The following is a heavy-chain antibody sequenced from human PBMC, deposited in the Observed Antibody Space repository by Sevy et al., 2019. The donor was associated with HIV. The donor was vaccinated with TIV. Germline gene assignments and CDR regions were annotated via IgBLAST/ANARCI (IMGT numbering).Heavy chain of an antibody. Sequence: GGSLRLSCAASGFTLSDYYMSWIRQAPGKGLEWVSYISVSGSDIYYADSVKGRFSVSRDNAKNSLYLQMNSLSAEDTAVYYCARDHVKDGDLGDYYYFAMDVWGQGTTVTVSS. CDR1: GFTLSDYY. CDR3: ARDHVKDGDLGDYYYFAMDV. D-gene: IGHD4-17*01. CDR2: ISVSGSDI. J-gene: IGHJ6*02. V-gene: IGHV3-11*01.